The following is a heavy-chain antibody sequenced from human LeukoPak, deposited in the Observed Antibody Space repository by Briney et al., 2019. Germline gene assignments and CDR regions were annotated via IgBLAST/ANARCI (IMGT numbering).Heavy chain of an antibody. V-gene: IGHV3-48*01. CDR2: ISATTGIT. CDR1: GFSFSTYN. CDR3: VRAFNGNSYGYGF. D-gene: IGHD5-18*01. Sequence: GGSLRLSCAASGFSFSTYNMNWVRQAPGKGLEWVSYISATTGITYYADSVKGRFTISRDNAKNSLYLQLSSLRAEDTAVYYCVRAFNGNSYGYGFWGQGTLVTVSS. J-gene: IGHJ4*02.